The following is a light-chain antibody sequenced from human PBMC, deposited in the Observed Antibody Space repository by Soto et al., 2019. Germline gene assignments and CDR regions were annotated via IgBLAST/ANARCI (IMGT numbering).Light chain of an antibody. Sequence: VLTQSPGTLSLSPGERATLSCRASQSLSSSFLAWYQKKPGLAPRLLLYGASNSATGIPDRFSGSGSGTDFTLSISRLEPEDFAVYFCLQYASPLYTFGQGTKLEIK. J-gene: IGKJ2*01. V-gene: IGKV3-20*01. CDR3: LQYASPLYT. CDR1: QSLSSSF. CDR2: GAS.